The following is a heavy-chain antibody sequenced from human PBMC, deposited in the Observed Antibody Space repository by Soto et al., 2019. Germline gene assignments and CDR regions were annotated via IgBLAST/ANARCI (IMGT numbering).Heavy chain of an antibody. CDR3: AQSPLGRCCSGGSCYQGPYYYGMDV. CDR2: SIPIFGTA. V-gene: IGHV1-69*13. J-gene: IGHJ6*02. Sequence: SVKVSGTASVGTCVTEAVDWVREAPGKGVDWVGRSIPIFGTANYAQKFQGRVTITADESTSTAYVELSSLRSEDTAVYYCAQSPLGRCCSGGSCYQGPYYYGMDVWGQGTTVTVSS. CDR1: VGTCVTEA. D-gene: IGHD2-15*01.